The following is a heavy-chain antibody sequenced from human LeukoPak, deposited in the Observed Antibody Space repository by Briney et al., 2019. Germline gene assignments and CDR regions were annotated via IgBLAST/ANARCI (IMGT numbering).Heavy chain of an antibody. D-gene: IGHD3-22*01. Sequence: SQTLSLTCTVSGGSISSSSYYWSWIRQPAGQGLEWIGRIYSSGSTNYNPSLKSRVTISVDTSKNQFSLNLSSVTAADTAVYYCAREEYDSSGYYSIGYFQHWGQGTLVTVSS. CDR2: IYSSGST. CDR3: AREEYDSSGYYSIGYFQH. J-gene: IGHJ1*01. V-gene: IGHV4-61*02. CDR1: GGSISSSSYY.